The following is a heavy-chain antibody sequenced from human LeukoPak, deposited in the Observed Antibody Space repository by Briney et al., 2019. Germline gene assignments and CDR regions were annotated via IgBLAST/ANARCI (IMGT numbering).Heavy chain of an antibody. CDR3: ARELGGWFDP. J-gene: IGHJ5*02. V-gene: IGHV3-21*01. Sequence: GGSLRLSCAASGFTFSSYSMNWVRQAPGKGLEWVSSISSSSSYICYADSVKGRFTISRDNAKNSLYLQMNSLRAEDTAVYYCARELGGWFDPWGQGTLVTVSS. CDR1: GFTFSSYS. CDR2: ISSSSSYI.